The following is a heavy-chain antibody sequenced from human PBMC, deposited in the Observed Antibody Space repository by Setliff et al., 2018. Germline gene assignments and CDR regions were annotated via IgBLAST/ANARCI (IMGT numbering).Heavy chain of an antibody. J-gene: IGHJ5*02. CDR3: ARDPSLYCSSTSCSPHWFDP. CDR1: GYTFTSYG. Sequence: ASVKVSCKASGYTFTSYGTSWVRQAPGQGLEWMGWISAYNGNTNYAQKLQGRVTMTTDTSTSTAYMELRSLRSDDTAVYYCARDPSLYCSSTSCSPHWFDPWGQGTLVTVSS. CDR2: ISAYNGNT. D-gene: IGHD2-2*01. V-gene: IGHV1-18*01.